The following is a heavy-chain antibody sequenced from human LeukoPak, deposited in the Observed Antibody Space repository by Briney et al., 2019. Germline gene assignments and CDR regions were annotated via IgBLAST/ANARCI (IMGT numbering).Heavy chain of an antibody. CDR1: GGSFSGYY. CDR3: ARGIRLWFGEPRGWFDP. CDR2: INHSGST. Sequence: PSETLSLTCAVYGGSFSGYYWSWIRQPPGKGLEWIGEINHSGSTNYNPSLKSRVTISVDTSKNQFSLKLSSVTAADTAVYYCARGIRLWFGEPRGWFDPWGQGTLVTVSS. J-gene: IGHJ5*02. V-gene: IGHV4-34*01. D-gene: IGHD3-10*01.